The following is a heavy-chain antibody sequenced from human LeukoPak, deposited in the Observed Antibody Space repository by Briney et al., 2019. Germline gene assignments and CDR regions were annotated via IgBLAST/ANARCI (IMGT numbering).Heavy chain of an antibody. Sequence: PSETLSLTCVVSGGSISSGGYPWSWIRQPPETGLEWIGFISHSGSTFYNPSLKSRVTISIDRSKNQFSLNVNSVTAADTAVYYCARGRNYYDSSGYYPDAFDIWGQGTMVTVSS. CDR3: ARGRNYYDSSGYYPDAFDI. V-gene: IGHV4-30-2*01. CDR1: GGSISSGGYP. J-gene: IGHJ3*02. CDR2: ISHSGST. D-gene: IGHD3-22*01.